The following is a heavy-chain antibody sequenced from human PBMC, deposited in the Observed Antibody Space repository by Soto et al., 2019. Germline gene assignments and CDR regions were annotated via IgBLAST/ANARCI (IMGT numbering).Heavy chain of an antibody. J-gene: IGHJ4*01. CDR2: ISSSSSTI. CDR1: GFTFSSYS. CDR3: ARGAYYYDSSGLSY. Sequence: EVQLVESGGGLVQPGGSLRLSCAASGFTFSSYSMNWVRQAPGKGLELVSYISSSSSTIYYADSVKGRFTISRDNAKNSLYLQMNSLRAEDTAVYYCARGAYYYDSSGLSYWGQVTLVTVSS. V-gene: IGHV3-48*01. D-gene: IGHD3-22*01.